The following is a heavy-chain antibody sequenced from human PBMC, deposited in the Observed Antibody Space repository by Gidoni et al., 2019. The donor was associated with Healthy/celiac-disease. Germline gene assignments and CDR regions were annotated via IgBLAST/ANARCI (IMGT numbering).Heavy chain of an antibody. J-gene: IGHJ4*02. CDR3: AREEYSSSSNFDY. CDR1: GGSIRSSSYY. CDR2: IYYSGST. Sequence: QLQLQESGPGLVKPSETLSLTCTVSGGSIRSSSYYWGWIRQPPGKGLEWIGSIYYSGSTYYNPSLKSRVTISVDTSKNQFSLKLSSVTAADTAVYYCAREEYSSSSNFDYWGQGTLVTVSS. D-gene: IGHD6-6*01. V-gene: IGHV4-39*07.